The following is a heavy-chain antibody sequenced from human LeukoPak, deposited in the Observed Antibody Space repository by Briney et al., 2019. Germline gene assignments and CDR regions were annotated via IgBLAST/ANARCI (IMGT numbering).Heavy chain of an antibody. CDR3: ARHYGP. Sequence: PSETLSLTCAVYGGSFSGYYWSWFRQPPGKGLDWIGEINHSGSTNYNPSLKSRVTISVDTSKNQFSLNLSSVTAADTAVYYCARHYGPWGQGTLVTVSS. V-gene: IGHV4-34*01. J-gene: IGHJ5*02. CDR2: INHSGST. D-gene: IGHD3-16*01. CDR1: GGSFSGYY.